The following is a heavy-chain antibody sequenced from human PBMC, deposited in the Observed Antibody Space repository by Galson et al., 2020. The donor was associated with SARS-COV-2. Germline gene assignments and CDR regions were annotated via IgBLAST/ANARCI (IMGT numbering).Heavy chain of an antibody. D-gene: IGHD6-19*01. J-gene: IGHJ4*02. CDR3: ARQGDSSGWYDNYYFDY. CDR2: IYPGDSDT. V-gene: IGHV5-51*01. Sequence: GESLKISCNGSGYSFTSYWIGWVRQMPGKGLEWMGIIYPGDSDTRYSPSFQGQVTISADKSISTAYLQWSSLKASDTAMYYCARQGDSSGWYDNYYFDYWGQGTLVTVSS. CDR1: GYSFTSYW.